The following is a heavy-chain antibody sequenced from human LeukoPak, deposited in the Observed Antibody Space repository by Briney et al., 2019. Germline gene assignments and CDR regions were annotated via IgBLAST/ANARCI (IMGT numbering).Heavy chain of an antibody. V-gene: IGHV3-33*06. CDR3: AKWGGAYLPGSYLNGMDV. Sequence: PGGSLRLSCEASGFTLSSYGMHWVRQAPGKGLEWVAVIWYDGSNKYYADSVKGRFTISRDNSKNTLYLQMNSLRAEDTAVYYCAKWGGAYLPGSYLNGMDVWGQGTTVTVSS. J-gene: IGHJ6*02. D-gene: IGHD3-10*01. CDR2: IWYDGSNK. CDR1: GFTLSSYG.